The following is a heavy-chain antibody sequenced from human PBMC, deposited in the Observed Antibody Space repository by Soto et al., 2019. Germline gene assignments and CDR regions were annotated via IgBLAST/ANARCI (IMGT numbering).Heavy chain of an antibody. Sequence: QITLKESGPTLVKPTQTLTLTCTFSGFSLTSNDVGVGWIRQPPGKALEWLSLIYWDDDKRYSPSLKSRPTITKDTSKNQVVLRMTNMDPVDTATYYCAHSRYSRSSFDYWGQGTLVTVSS. D-gene: IGHD6-6*01. CDR3: AHSRYSRSSFDY. CDR1: GFSLTSNDVG. J-gene: IGHJ4*02. V-gene: IGHV2-5*02. CDR2: IYWDDDK.